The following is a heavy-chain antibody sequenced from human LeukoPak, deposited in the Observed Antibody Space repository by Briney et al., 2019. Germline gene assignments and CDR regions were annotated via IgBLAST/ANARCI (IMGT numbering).Heavy chain of an antibody. CDR3: ARVSDAFDYFFDS. J-gene: IGHJ4*02. Sequence: GGSLRLSCVASGFTFGDYAIHWVRQAPGKGLEWVSSVSRSSRFIFYADSVQGRFTISRDDAKDSLFLQMNSLRAEDTAVYYCARVSDAFDYFFDSWGQGTLVTVSS. CDR1: GFTFGDYA. V-gene: IGHV3-21*01. CDR2: VSRSSRFI. D-gene: IGHD5-12*01.